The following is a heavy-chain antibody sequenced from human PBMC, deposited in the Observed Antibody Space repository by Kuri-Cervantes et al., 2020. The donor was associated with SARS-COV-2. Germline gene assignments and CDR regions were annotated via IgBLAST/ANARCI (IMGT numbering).Heavy chain of an antibody. Sequence: GESLKISCAASGFTFSSYSMNWVRQAPGKGLEWVSSISSSSSYIYYADSVKGRFTISRDNSKNTLYLQMNSLRAEDTAVYYCAKGSYYYDSSGYPYFDYWGQGTLVTVSS. CDR3: AKGSYYYDSSGYPYFDY. V-gene: IGHV3-21*01. J-gene: IGHJ4*02. CDR1: GFTFSSYS. D-gene: IGHD3-22*01. CDR2: ISSSSSYI.